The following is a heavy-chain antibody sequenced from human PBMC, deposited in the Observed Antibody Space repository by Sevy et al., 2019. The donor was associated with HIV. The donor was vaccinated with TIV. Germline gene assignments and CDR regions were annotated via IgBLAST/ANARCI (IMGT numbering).Heavy chain of an antibody. J-gene: IGHJ3*02. V-gene: IGHV3-13*01. D-gene: IGHD1-26*01. CDR3: ARGTRYSGSYYLGDDAFDI. CDR1: GFTFSRYD. Sequence: GGSLRLSCAASGFTFSRYDMHWVRQATGKGLEWVSSIGTAGDTYYPGSVKGRFTISRKNAKKSLYLQMNSLRAGGTAVYYCARGTRYSGSYYLGDDAFDIWGQGTMVTVSS. CDR2: IGTAGDT.